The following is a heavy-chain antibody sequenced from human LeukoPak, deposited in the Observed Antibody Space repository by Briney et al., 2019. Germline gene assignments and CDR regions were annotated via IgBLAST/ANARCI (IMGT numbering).Heavy chain of an antibody. J-gene: IGHJ6*02. V-gene: IGHV3-30*18. CDR2: ISYDGSNK. D-gene: IGHD2-15*01. CDR3: AKGGANIVVVVAPRDYYGMDV. CDR1: GFTISSYG. Sequence: GRSLRLSCAASGFTISSYGMHWVRQAPGKGLEWVAVISYDGSNKYYADSVKGRFTISRDNSKNTLYLQMNSLRAEDTAVYYCAKGGANIVVVVAPRDYYGMDVWGQGTTVTVSS.